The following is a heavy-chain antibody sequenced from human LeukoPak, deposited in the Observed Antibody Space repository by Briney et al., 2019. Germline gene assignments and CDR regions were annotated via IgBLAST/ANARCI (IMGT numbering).Heavy chain of an antibody. CDR2: IYTSGST. CDR3: ARPAAGGNLYFDF. CDR1: GGSISSGSYY. Sequence: SQTLSLTCTVSGGSISSGSYYWSWIRQPAGKGLEWIGRIYTSGSTNYNPSLKSRVTISVDTPKNQFSLKLSSVTAADTAVYHCARPAAGGNLYFDFWGQGTLVTVSS. V-gene: IGHV4-61*02. D-gene: IGHD3-10*01. J-gene: IGHJ4*02.